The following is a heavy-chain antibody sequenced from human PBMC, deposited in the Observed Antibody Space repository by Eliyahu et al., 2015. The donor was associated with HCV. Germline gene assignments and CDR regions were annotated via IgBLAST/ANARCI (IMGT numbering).Heavy chain of an antibody. CDR3: AREYTSSQIDY. CDR1: GGSITSGGHY. J-gene: IGHJ4*02. D-gene: IGHD2-2*01. V-gene: IGHV4-31*03. CDR2: IYYSGTT. Sequence: QVQLQESGPGLXKPSQTLSLTCTXXGGSITSGGHYWTXIRQQPGKGLEWIGYIYYSGTTFYNPSLKSRLTISLDTSTNQFSMRLSSVTAADTAMYYCAREYTSSQIDYWGQGTLVTVSS.